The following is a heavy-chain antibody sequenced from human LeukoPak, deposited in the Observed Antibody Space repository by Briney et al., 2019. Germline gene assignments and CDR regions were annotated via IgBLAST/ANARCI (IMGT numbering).Heavy chain of an antibody. D-gene: IGHD1-26*01. Sequence: GRSLRLSCAASGFTFSSYGMHWVRQAPGKGLEWVAVISYDGSNKYYADSVKGRFTISRDNSKNTLYLQMNSLRAEDTAVYYCARDPAEGELYYYYYYYMDVWGKGTTVTVSS. J-gene: IGHJ6*03. V-gene: IGHV3-30*03. CDR1: GFTFSSYG. CDR2: ISYDGSNK. CDR3: ARDPAEGELYYYYYYYMDV.